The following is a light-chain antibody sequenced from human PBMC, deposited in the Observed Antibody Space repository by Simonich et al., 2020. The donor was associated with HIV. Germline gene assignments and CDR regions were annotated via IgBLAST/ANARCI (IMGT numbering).Light chain of an antibody. J-gene: IGKJ2*01. Sequence: DIQMTQSPSTLSASVGDRVTITSRASQSISTWLSWYQKKPGKAPKLLIYKASSLESGVPSRFSGSGSGTEFTLTISSLQPDDFATYYCQQYNSYPMYTFGQGTKLEIK. V-gene: IGKV1-5*03. CDR3: QQYNSYPMYT. CDR1: QSISTW. CDR2: KAS.